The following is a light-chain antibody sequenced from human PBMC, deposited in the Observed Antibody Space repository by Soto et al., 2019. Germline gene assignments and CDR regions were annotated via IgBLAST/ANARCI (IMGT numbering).Light chain of an antibody. CDR1: QDINIF. V-gene: IGKV1-39*01. Sequence: DIQMTQSPSSLSASVGDRVTITCRASQDINIFLNWYQHKPGKAPKLLIHTTSTLETGVPSRFSGRGSGTDFTLTVSSLQPEDFATYYCQESYSNLFTFGQVTKLEMK. J-gene: IGKJ2*01. CDR2: TTS. CDR3: QESYSNLFT.